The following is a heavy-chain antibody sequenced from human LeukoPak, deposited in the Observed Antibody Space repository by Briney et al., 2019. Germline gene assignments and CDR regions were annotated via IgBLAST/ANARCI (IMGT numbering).Heavy chain of an antibody. J-gene: IGHJ6*02. CDR1: GYTFTSYG. CDR3: ARIGYSSSWYRNYYYYYGMDV. Sequence: ASVKVSCKASGYTFTSYGISWVRQAPGQGLEWMGWISAYNGNTNYAQKLQGRVTMTTDTSTSTAYMELRSLRSDDTAVYYCARIGYSSSWYRNYYYYYGMDVWGQGTTVTVSS. CDR2: ISAYNGNT. D-gene: IGHD6-13*01. V-gene: IGHV1-18*01.